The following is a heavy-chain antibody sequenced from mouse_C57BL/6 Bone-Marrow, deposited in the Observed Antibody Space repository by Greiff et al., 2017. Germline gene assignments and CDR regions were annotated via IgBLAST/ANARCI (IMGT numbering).Heavy chain of an antibody. J-gene: IGHJ4*01. CDR3: AREGGY. V-gene: IGHV5-4*01. Sequence: EVKVVESGGGLVKPGGSLKLSCAASGFTFSSYAMSWVRQTPEKRLEWVATISDGGSYTYYPDNVKGRFTISRDNAKNNLYLQMSHLKSEDTAMYYCAREGGYWGQGTSVTVSS. CDR1: GFTFSSYA. CDR2: ISDGGSYT.